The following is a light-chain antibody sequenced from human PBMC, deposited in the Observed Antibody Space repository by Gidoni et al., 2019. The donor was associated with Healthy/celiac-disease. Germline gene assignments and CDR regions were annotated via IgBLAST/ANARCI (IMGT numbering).Light chain of an antibody. CDR1: SSNIGNNY. V-gene: IGLV1-51*02. Sequence: QSVLTQPPAGSAAPGQKVTSSCSGSSSNIGNNYVSCYQPLPGTAPKLLIYENNKRPSGIPDRFSGSKSGTSAPLGITGLQTGDEADYYCGTWDSSLSASVVFGGGTKLTVL. J-gene: IGLJ2*01. CDR3: GTWDSSLSASVV. CDR2: ENN.